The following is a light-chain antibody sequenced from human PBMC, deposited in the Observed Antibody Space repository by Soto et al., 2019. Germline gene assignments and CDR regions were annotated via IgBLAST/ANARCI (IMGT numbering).Light chain of an antibody. CDR2: EVT. V-gene: IGLV2-8*01. Sequence: QSALTQPPSAFGSPGQSVTISCTGTSSDVGAYKYVSWYQQYPGKAPKLMIYEVTKRPSGVPDRFSGSKSGNTASLTVSGLQAEDEADSYCTSYVGNDIWVFGGGTKVTVL. J-gene: IGLJ3*02. CDR3: TSYVGNDIWV. CDR1: SSDVGAYKY.